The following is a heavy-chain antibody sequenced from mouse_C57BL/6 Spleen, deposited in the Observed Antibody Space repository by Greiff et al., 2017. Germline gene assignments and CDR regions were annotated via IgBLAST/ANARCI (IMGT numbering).Heavy chain of an antibody. CDR1: GYTFTDYN. J-gene: IGHJ4*01. CDR2: INPNNGGT. V-gene: IGHV1-18*01. Sequence: VQLQQSGPELVKPGASVKIPCKASGYTFTDYNLDWVKQSHGKSLEWIGDINPNNGGTNYNQKFKGKATMTVYKSSSTAYMELRSLSSEDTAVYCCAGSPPSYAMDYWGQGTSVTVSS. CDR3: AGSPPSYAMDY.